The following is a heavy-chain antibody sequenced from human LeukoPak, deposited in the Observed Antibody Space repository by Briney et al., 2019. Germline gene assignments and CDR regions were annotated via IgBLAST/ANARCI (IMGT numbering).Heavy chain of an antibody. CDR3: ARGLGYCSSTSCYWPPLAN. CDR2: FYYSGST. D-gene: IGHD2-2*01. J-gene: IGHJ4*02. V-gene: IGHV4-31*03. Sequence: SETLSLTCTVSGGSISSGGYYWSWIRQHPGKGLEWIGYFYYSGSTYYNPSLKSRVTISVDTSKNQFSLKLSSVTAADTAVYYCARGLGYCSSTSCYWPPLANWGQGTLVTVSS. CDR1: GGSISSGGYY.